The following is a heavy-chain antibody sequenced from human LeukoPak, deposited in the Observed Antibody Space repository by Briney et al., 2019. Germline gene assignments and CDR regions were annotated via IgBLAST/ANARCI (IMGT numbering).Heavy chain of an antibody. CDR2: INPNSGGT. J-gene: IGHJ6*02. D-gene: IGHD4-17*01. V-gene: IGHV1-2*04. Sequence: ASVKVSCKASGYTFTGYYMHWVRQAPGQGLEWMGWINPNSGGTNYAQKFQGWVTMTRDTSISTAYMELSRLRSDDTAVYYCARGQYGDYVHTSHYYYGMDVWGQGTTVTVSS. CDR3: ARGQYGDYVHTSHYYYGMDV. CDR1: GYTFTGYY.